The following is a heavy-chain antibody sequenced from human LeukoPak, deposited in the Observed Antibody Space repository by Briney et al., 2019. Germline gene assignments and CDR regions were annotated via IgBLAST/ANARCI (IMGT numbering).Heavy chain of an antibody. D-gene: IGHD6-19*01. CDR3: ARVALYSSGLFDY. Sequence: PGGSLRLSCAVSGFTFSSYSINWVRQAPGKGLEWVSSISSSSSYIYYADSVKGRFTISRDNAKNSLYLQMNSLRAEDTAVYYCARVALYSSGLFDYWGQGTLVTVSS. J-gene: IGHJ4*02. V-gene: IGHV3-21*01. CDR2: ISSSSSYI. CDR1: GFTFSSYS.